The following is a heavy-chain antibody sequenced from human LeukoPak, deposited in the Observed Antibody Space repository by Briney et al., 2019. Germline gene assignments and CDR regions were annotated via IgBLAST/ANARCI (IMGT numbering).Heavy chain of an antibody. CDR1: GFTFSSYSMN. CDR2: IYYGGST. CDR3: ARQVITPGVAVAGPLY. V-gene: IGHV4-39*01. J-gene: IGHJ4*02. Sequence: PGGSLRLSCAASGFTFSSYSMNWVRQAPGKGLEWIGSIYYGGSTYYNPSLKSRVTISVDTSNNQFSLKLSSVTAADTAVYYCARQVITPGVAVAGPLYWGQGTLVTVSS. D-gene: IGHD6-19*01.